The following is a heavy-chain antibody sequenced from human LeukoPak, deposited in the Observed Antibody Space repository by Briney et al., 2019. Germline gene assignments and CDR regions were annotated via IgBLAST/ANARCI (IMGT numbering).Heavy chain of an antibody. CDR2: IYHSGST. D-gene: IGHD5-24*01. CDR1: GGSISSSNW. Sequence: SETLSLTCAVSGGSISSSNWWSWARQPPGKGLEWIGGIYHSGSTNYNPSLKSRVTISVDKSKNQFSLKLSSVTAADTAVYYCARERSRDGYLLGFDPWGQGTLVTVSS. CDR3: ARERSRDGYLLGFDP. V-gene: IGHV4-4*02. J-gene: IGHJ5*02.